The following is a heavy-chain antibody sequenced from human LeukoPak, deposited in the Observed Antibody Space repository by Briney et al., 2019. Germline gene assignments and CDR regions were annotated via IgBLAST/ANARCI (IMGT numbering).Heavy chain of an antibody. CDR3: ARGRVYYYDSSGYYVYFQH. V-gene: IGHV1-69*05. CDR2: IIPIFGTA. Sequence: SVKVSCEASGGTFSSYAISWVRQAPGQGLEWMGRIIPIFGTANYAQKFQGRVTITTDESTSTAYMELSSLRSEDTAVYYCARGRVYYYDSSGYYVYFQHWGQGTLVTVSS. D-gene: IGHD3-22*01. J-gene: IGHJ1*01. CDR1: GGTFSSYA.